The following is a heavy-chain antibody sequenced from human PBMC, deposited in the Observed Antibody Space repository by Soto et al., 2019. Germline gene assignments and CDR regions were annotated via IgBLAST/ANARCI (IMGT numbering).Heavy chain of an antibody. CDR2: IIPVFGTA. CDR3: ASGVDSDYFYLDY. Sequence: QVQLVQSGAEVKKPGSSVKVSCKAFGGTFSSYAISWVRQAPGQGLEWMGGIIPVFGTANYAQRFQGRVTITADRSTSTAYMELSSLRSEDTATYYCASGVDSDYFYLDYWGQGTLVTVSS. CDR1: GGTFSSYA. J-gene: IGHJ4*02. V-gene: IGHV1-69*06. D-gene: IGHD3-22*01.